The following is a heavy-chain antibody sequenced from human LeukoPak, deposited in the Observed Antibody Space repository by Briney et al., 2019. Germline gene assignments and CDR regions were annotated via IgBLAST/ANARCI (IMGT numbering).Heavy chain of an antibody. CDR3: ARDLTLSYGDYGALDI. V-gene: IGHV4-39*07. D-gene: IGHD4-17*01. Sequence: PSETLSLTCTVSGGSISSSSYYWGWIRQPPGKGLEWIGSIYYSGSTYYNPSLKSRVTISVDTSKNQFSLKLSSVTAADTAVYYCARDLTLSYGDYGALDIWGQGTMVTVSS. CDR1: GGSISSSSYY. CDR2: IYYSGST. J-gene: IGHJ3*02.